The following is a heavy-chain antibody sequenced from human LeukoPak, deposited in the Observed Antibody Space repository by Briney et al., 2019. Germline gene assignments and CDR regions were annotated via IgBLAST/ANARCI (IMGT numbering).Heavy chain of an antibody. Sequence: ASVKVSCKASGYTLTSYCMHWVRQAPGQGLKWMGIINPSGGSTSYAQKFQGRVTMTRDTSTSTVYMELSSLRSEDTAVYYCARVVKQQLVHYYFDYWGQGTLVTVSS. CDR2: INPSGGST. CDR3: ARVVKQQLVHYYFDY. D-gene: IGHD6-13*01. V-gene: IGHV1-46*03. J-gene: IGHJ4*02. CDR1: GYTLTSYC.